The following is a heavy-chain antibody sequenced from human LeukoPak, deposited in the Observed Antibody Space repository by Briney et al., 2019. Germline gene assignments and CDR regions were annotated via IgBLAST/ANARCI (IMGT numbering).Heavy chain of an antibody. CDR2: IYTGGTT. Sequence: PGGSLRISYAASASNVNSMAWLRQAPGKGLEWASSIYTGGTTYYADFVKGRFTISRDSSTSTLFLQMNSLKIEDTAVYYCARDSQLGTFGYWYFDLWGRGTLVTVSS. CDR3: ARDSQLGTFGYWYFDL. D-gene: IGHD7-27*01. J-gene: IGHJ2*01. V-gene: IGHV3-53*01. CDR1: ASNVNS.